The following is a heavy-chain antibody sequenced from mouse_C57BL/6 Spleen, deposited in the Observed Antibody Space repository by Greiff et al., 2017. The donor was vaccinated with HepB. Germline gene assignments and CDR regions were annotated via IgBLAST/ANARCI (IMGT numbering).Heavy chain of an antibody. J-gene: IGHJ4*01. CDR2: IYPRSGNT. CDR1: GYTFTSYG. Sequence: QVHVKQSGAELARPGASVKLSCKASGYTFTSYGISWVKQRTGQGLEWIGEIYPRSGNTYYNEKFKGKATLTADKSSSTAYMELRSLTSEDSAVYFCAENDYVYAMDYWGQGTSVTVSS. V-gene: IGHV1-81*01. D-gene: IGHD2-4*01. CDR3: AENDYVYAMDY.